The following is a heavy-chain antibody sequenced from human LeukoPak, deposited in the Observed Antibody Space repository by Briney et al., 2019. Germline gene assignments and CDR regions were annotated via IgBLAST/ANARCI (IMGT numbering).Heavy chain of an antibody. J-gene: IGHJ4*02. Sequence: GGSLRLSCAPTGFSSSKSPMHWVSQAPGQGLEWVADISSDVGSNTYYADSVKGRFTISRDNSKNTLYLQMNSLRAEDTAVYYCARLNLGYGYFLEATKRDYWGQGTLVTVSS. CDR3: ARLNLGYGYFLEATKRDY. V-gene: IGHV3-30-3*01. CDR2: ISSDVGSNT. CDR1: GFSSSKSP. D-gene: IGHD5-18*01.